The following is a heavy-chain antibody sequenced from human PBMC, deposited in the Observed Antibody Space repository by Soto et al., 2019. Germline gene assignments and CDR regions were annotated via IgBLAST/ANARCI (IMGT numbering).Heavy chain of an antibody. CDR3: ARDKGSGWYQLNRSGAFDI. J-gene: IGHJ3*02. D-gene: IGHD2-2*01. CDR1: GYTFTSYG. Sequence: QVQLVQSGAEVKKPGASVKVSCKASGYTFTSYGISWVRQASGQGLEWMGWISAYNGNTNYAQKLQGRVTMTTDTSTSTAYMELRSLRSDDTAVYYCARDKGSGWYQLNRSGAFDIWGQGTMVTVSS. V-gene: IGHV1-18*01. CDR2: ISAYNGNT.